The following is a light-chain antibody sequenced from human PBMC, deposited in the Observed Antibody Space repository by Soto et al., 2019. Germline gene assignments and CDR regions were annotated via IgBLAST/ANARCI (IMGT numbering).Light chain of an antibody. Sequence: QSALTQPASLSGSPGQSITISCTGTSSDVGGYNYVSWCQQHPGKAPKLIIYEVSNRPSGVSNRFSGSKSGNTASLTISGLQAEDEADYYCSSYTSSSTLVFGGGTKLTVL. CDR3: SSYTSSSTLV. CDR2: EVS. J-gene: IGLJ3*02. CDR1: SSDVGGYNY. V-gene: IGLV2-14*01.